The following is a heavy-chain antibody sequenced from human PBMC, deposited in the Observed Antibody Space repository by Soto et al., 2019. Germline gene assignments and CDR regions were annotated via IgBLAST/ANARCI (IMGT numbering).Heavy chain of an antibody. CDR3: ARRYCSGGSCFCDY. J-gene: IGHJ4*02. D-gene: IGHD2-15*01. Sequence: QVQLVQSGAEVKKPGASVKVSCKASGYTFTSHSVHWVRQAPGQGLEWMGIVNRSGGTANYAQKFQGRVTTTRDTSTNTVYMELSSLKSEDTAVYYCARRYCSGGSCFCDYWGQGTLVSVSS. CDR2: VNRSGGTA. CDR1: GYTFTSHS. V-gene: IGHV1-46*01.